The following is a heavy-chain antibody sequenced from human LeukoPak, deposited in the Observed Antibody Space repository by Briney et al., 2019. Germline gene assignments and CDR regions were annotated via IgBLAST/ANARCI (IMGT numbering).Heavy chain of an antibody. CDR3: AREFRFGSPYSDY. V-gene: IGHV3-30*04. CDR1: GFTFSSYA. Sequence: GGSLRLSCAASGFTFSSYAMHWVRQAPGKGLEWVAVISYDGSNKYYVDSVKGRFTISRDNSKNTLYLQMNSLRAEDTAVYYCAREFRFGSPYSDYWGQGTLVTVSS. D-gene: IGHD3-10*01. J-gene: IGHJ4*02. CDR2: ISYDGSNK.